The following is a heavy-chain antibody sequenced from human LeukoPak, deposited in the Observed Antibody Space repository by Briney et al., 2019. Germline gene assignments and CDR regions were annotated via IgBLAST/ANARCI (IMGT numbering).Heavy chain of an antibody. J-gene: IGHJ6*03. V-gene: IGHV3-30*02. D-gene: IGHD3-16*02. Sequence: GGSLRLSCVGSTFTFSDYGMHWVRQAPGRGLEWVAFIRNDGAKTYYADSAKGRFTISRDNSRNTLYLQMNSLTAEDTAVFYCAKDGVILAPGVYWYMDVWGRGTTVTVSS. CDR2: IRNDGAKT. CDR1: TFTFSDYG. CDR3: AKDGVILAPGVYWYMDV.